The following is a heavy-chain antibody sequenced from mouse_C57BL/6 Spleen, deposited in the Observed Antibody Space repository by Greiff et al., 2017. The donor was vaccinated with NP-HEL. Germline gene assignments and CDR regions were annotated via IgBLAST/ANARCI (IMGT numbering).Heavy chain of an antibody. CDR3: ARAQATAWFAY. J-gene: IGHJ3*01. D-gene: IGHD3-2*02. CDR2: IYPRSGNT. CDR1: GYTFTSYG. Sequence: VKLMESGAELARPGASVKLSCKASGYTFTSYGISWVKQRTGQGLEWIGEIYPRSGNTYYNEKFKGKATLTADKSSSTAYMELRSLTSEDSAVYFCARAQATAWFAYWGQGTLVTVSA. V-gene: IGHV1-81*01.